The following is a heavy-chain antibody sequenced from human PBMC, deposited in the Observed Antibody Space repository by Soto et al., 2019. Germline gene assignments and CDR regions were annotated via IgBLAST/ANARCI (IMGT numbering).Heavy chain of an antibody. CDR1: GGTFSSYA. J-gene: IGHJ6*02. CDR2: IIPIFGTA. CDR3: AREVVVTIFGVVTDYYYGMDV. V-gene: IGHV1-69*01. Sequence: QVQLVQSGAEVKKPGSSVKVSCKASGGTFSSYAISWVRQAPGQGLEWMGGIIPIFGTANYAQKFQGRVTITADESTSTAYMELSSLRSEDTAVYYCAREVVVTIFGVVTDYYYGMDVWGQGTTVTVSS. D-gene: IGHD3-3*01.